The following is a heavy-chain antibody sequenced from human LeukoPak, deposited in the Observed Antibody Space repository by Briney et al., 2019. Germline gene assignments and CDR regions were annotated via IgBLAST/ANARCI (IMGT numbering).Heavy chain of an antibody. CDR1: GGSINSGGYY. Sequence: TSQTLSLACSVSGGSINSGGYYWSWIRQHPGKGLEWIGYIYYSGSTYYNPSLKSRVTISVDTSKNQFSLKLSSVTAADTAVYFCARGGTAYYYSYWGQGTLVTVSS. CDR2: IYYSGST. V-gene: IGHV4-31*03. CDR3: ARGGTAYYYSY. D-gene: IGHD3-10*01. J-gene: IGHJ4*02.